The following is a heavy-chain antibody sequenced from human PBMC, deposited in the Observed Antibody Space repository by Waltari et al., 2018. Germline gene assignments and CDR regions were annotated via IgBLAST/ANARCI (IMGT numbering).Heavy chain of an antibody. CDR1: GFTFSSYA. CDR2: IYSGGSST. D-gene: IGHD1-26*01. CDR3: AKYGGSYGDYYYYMDV. Sequence: EVQLLESGGGLVQPGGSLRLSCAASGFTFSSYAMSWVRQAPGKGLEWVSVIYSGGSSTYYADSVKGRFTISRDNSKNTLYLQMNSLRAEDTAVYYCAKYGGSYGDYYYYMDVWGKGTTVTVSS. J-gene: IGHJ6*03. V-gene: IGHV3-23*03.